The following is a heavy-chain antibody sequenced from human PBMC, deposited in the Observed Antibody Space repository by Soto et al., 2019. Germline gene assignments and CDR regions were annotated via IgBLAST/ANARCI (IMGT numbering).Heavy chain of an antibody. D-gene: IGHD2-8*02. Sequence: GGSLRLSCTASGFICSSYDMSWVRQAPGKGLEWVSTILVDGRTFYVDSVKGRFTISRDSSQNTVYLQMNSLTAGDTALYYCAKATATGGGAFDICGQGTMVTVSS. CDR1: GFICSSYD. CDR2: ILVDGRT. J-gene: IGHJ3*02. V-gene: IGHV3-23*01. CDR3: AKATATGGGAFDI.